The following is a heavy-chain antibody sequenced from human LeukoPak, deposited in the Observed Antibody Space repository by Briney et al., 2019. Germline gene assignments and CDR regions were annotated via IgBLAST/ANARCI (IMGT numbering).Heavy chain of an antibody. J-gene: IGHJ3*02. CDR1: GFTFSDHY. Sequence: GGSLRLSCAASGFTFSDHYMDWVRQAPGKGLEWVGRTRDRANGYTTEYAASVKTRFTISRDDSKNSLYLHMNSLKTEHTAVYYCVRAFHQGPFDIWGQGTMVTVSS. CDR2: TRDRANGYTT. V-gene: IGHV3-72*01. CDR3: VRAFHQGPFDI.